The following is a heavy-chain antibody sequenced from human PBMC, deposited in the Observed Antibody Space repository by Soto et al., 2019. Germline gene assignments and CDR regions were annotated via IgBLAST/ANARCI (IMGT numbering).Heavy chain of an antibody. CDR3: ARTGYDRSGYFVEYYFDY. CDR2: ISNDGSNP. V-gene: IGHV3-30-3*01. Sequence: PGGSLRLSCAASGFTFSKYAMHWVRQARGTGLEWVAVISNDGSNPYYADSAKGRFTISRDNSKNTLYLQMNSLREEDTAVYYCARTGYDRSGYFVEYYFDYWGQGTLVTVSS. D-gene: IGHD3-22*01. CDR1: GFTFSKYA. J-gene: IGHJ4*02.